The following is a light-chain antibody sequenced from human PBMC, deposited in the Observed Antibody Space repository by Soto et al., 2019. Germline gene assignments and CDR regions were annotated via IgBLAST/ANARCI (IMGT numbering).Light chain of an antibody. V-gene: IGLV2-8*01. CDR2: EVT. CDR3: RSYAGSNNPYV. Sequence: QSALTQPPSASGSPGQSVTISCTGTTGDIGGYDYVSWYQQHPGKATKLMIYEVTKRPLGVPDRFSGSKSGNTASLTVSGLQAEDEADYYCRSYAGSNNPYVFGTGTKLTVL. CDR1: TGDIGGYDY. J-gene: IGLJ1*01.